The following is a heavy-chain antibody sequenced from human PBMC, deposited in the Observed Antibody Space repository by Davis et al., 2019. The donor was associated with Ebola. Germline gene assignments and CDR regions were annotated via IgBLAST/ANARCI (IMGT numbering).Heavy chain of an antibody. CDR1: GYTLSSYG. CDR2: ISSYSGNT. CDR3: ARLNCSGGNRYSAAYVWFHYYGMDA. V-gene: IGHV1-18*01. Sequence: ASVKVSCKASGYTLSSYGMIWVRQAPGQGLEWMGWISSYSGNTNLAQRFQGRVTMTTDTSTNTASMELGTLRYDDTAVYYCARLNCSGGNRYSAAYVWFHYYGMDAWGQGTTVTVSS. D-gene: IGHD2-15*01. J-gene: IGHJ6*02.